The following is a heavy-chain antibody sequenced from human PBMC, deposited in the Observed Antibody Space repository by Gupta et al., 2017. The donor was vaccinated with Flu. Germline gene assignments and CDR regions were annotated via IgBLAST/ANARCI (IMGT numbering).Heavy chain of an antibody. J-gene: IGHJ5*02. D-gene: IGHD3-3*01. V-gene: IGHV3-21*01. Sequence: MNWVRQAPGKGLEWVSSISSSSSYIYYADSVKGRFTISRDNAKNSLYLQMNSLRAEDTAVYYCAATSYTIFGVVIQNWFDPWGQGTLVTVSS. CDR3: AATSYTIFGVVIQNWFDP. CDR2: ISSSSSYI.